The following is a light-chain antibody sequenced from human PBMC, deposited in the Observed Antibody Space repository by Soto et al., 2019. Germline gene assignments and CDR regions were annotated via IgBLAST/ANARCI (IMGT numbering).Light chain of an antibody. Sequence: QSALPQPASVSGSPGQSITISCTGSSRDVGGSNYVSWYQQHPGKAPKLMMIEVSRRPAGVSYRFSGSKSGNTASLTISGLQAEDEADYYCSSYTSSSTLYVFGSGTKVTVL. J-gene: IGLJ1*01. CDR1: SRDVGGSNY. CDR3: SSYTSSSTLYV. V-gene: IGLV2-14*01. CDR2: EVS.